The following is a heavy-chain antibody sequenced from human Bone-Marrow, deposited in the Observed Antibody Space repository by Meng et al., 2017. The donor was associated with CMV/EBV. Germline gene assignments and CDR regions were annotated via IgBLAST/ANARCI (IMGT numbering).Heavy chain of an antibody. D-gene: IGHD3-22*01. CDR2: IRKDAGEI. V-gene: IGHV3-7*01. CDR3: AKRGDSSGTYAMDV. J-gene: IGHJ6*02. Sequence: GESLKISCAASGFTFSNHWMGWVRQAPGKGLEWVADIRKDAGEIYYLDSVKGRFTISRDNSKNTLYLQMNSLRAEDTAVYYCAKRGDSSGTYAMDVWGQGTTVTVSS. CDR1: GFTFSNHW.